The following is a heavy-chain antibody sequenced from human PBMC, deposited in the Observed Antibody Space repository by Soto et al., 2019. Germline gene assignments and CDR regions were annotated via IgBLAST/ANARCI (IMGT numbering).Heavy chain of an antibody. CDR1: GGTFSSHT. Sequence: QDQLVKSGAEVKKPGSSVKVSCKASGGTFSSHTFSWVRQAPGQGLEWMGRIIPALGIATYAQKFQGRVTITADESATTGYMELNSLRSEDTAVYYCARPDFGDYWYFDLWGRGTLVTVSS. V-gene: IGHV1-69*02. J-gene: IGHJ2*01. CDR3: ARPDFGDYWYFDL. D-gene: IGHD4-17*01. CDR2: IIPALGIA.